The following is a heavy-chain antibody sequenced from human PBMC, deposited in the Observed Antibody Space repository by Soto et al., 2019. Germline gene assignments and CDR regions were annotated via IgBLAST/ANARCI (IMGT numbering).Heavy chain of an antibody. Sequence: SLRLSCAASGFTFSSYGMHWVRQAPGKGLEWVAVISYDGSNKYYADSVKGRFTISRDNSKNTLYLQMNSLRAEDTAVYYCAKTGYRAEYFQHWGQGTLVTVSS. D-gene: IGHD5-12*01. CDR3: AKTGYRAEYFQH. J-gene: IGHJ1*01. V-gene: IGHV3-30*18. CDR2: ISYDGSNK. CDR1: GFTFSSYG.